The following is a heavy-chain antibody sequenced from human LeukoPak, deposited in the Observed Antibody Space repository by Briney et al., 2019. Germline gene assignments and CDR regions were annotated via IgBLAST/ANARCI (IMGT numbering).Heavy chain of an antibody. CDR1: GFTFSSYG. Sequence: PGGTLRLSCAASGFTFSSYGMSWVRQAPGKGLEWVSAISGSGGSTYYADSVKGRFTISRDNSKNTLYLQMNSLRAEDTAVYYCAGEGYSYGPSTDYWGQGTLVTVSS. CDR3: AGEGYSYGPSTDY. J-gene: IGHJ4*02. V-gene: IGHV3-23*01. D-gene: IGHD5-18*01. CDR2: ISGSGGST.